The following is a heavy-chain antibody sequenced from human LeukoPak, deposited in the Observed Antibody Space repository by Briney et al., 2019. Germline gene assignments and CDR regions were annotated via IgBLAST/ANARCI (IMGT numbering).Heavy chain of an antibody. D-gene: IGHD3-9*01. CDR2: INPNSGGT. CDR3: ASISGRFRKILTGSQDFDY. J-gene: IGHJ4*02. CDR1: GYTFTGYY. V-gene: IGHV1-2*02. Sequence: ASVKVSCKASGYTFTGYYMHWVRQAPGQGLEWMGWINPNSGGTNYAQKFQGRVTMTRDTSISTAYMELSRLRSDDTAVYYCASISGRFRKILTGSQDFDYWGQGTLVTVSS.